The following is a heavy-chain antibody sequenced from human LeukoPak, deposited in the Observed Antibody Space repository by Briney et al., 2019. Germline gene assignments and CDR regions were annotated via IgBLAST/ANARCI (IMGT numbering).Heavy chain of an antibody. D-gene: IGHD5-12*01. CDR2: INPNSGGT. CDR3: ARVGGYDSLSYYYYYMDV. Sequence: GASVKVSCKASGYTFTGYYMHWVRQAPGQGLEWMGWINPNSGGTNYAQKFQGRVTMTRDTSISTAYMELSRLRSDDTAVYYCARVGGYDSLSYYYYYMDVWGKGTTVTVSS. J-gene: IGHJ6*03. CDR1: GYTFTGYY. V-gene: IGHV1-2*02.